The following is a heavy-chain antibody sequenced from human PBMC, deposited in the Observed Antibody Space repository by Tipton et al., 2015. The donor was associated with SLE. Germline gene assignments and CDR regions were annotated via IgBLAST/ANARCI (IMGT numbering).Heavy chain of an antibody. CDR2: IRYDGSNK. CDR1: GFTFSSYG. V-gene: IGHV3-30*02. J-gene: IGHJ4*02. CDR3: AKGRAYDSSDLDY. D-gene: IGHD3-22*01. Sequence: SLRLSCAASGFTFSSYGMHWVRQAPGKGLEWVAFIRYDGSNKYYADSVKGRFTISRDNSKNTLYLQMNSLRAEDTAVYYCAKGRAYDSSDLDYWGQGTLVTVSS.